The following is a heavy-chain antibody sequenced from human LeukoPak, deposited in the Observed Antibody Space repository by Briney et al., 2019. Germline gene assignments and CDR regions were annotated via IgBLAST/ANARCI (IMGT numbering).Heavy chain of an antibody. CDR2: IIPIFGTA. J-gene: IGHJ4*02. V-gene: IGHV1-69*05. CDR1: GGTFSSYA. CDR3: ARKFLGSRGYYFDY. Sequence: ASVKVPCKASGGTFSSYAISWVRQAPGQGLEWMGGIIPIFGTANYAQKFQGRVNMTRNTSISTAYMELSSLRSEDTAVYYCARKFLGSRGYYFDYWGQGTLVTVSS. D-gene: IGHD3-10*01.